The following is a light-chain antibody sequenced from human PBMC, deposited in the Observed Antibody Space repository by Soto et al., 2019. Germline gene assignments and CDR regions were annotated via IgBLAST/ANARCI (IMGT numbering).Light chain of an antibody. CDR3: QQYDTYVT. V-gene: IGKV1-5*03. Sequence: DIQMTQSPSALSASVGDRVTITCRASQSISSRLAWYQQKPGKAPKLLIYKASTLESGAPSRFSSSGSGTEFTLTISSLQPDDFATYYCQQYDTYVTFGPGTKVDIK. CDR1: QSISSR. J-gene: IGKJ3*01. CDR2: KAS.